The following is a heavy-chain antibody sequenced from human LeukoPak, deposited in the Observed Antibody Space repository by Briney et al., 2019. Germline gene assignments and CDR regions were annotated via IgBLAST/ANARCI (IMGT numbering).Heavy chain of an antibody. J-gene: IGHJ2*01. CDR2: ISGDVTTT. V-gene: IGHV3-23*01. D-gene: IGHD3-3*01. Sequence: GGSLRLSCEASGFTCTTHAMNWIPHTQGQGLEWLLVISGDVTTTTYNSSVKGRFTSSRDNSKNTLYLEMNSLRVEDTAIYYCAKDGYYSSANHFARLHLDLWGGDTRVTVSS. CDR1: GFTCTTHA. CDR3: AKDGYYSSANHFARLHLDL.